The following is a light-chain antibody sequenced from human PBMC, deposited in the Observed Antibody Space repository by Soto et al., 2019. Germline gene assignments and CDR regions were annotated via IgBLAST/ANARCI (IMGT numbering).Light chain of an antibody. CDR2: RND. CDR1: SSNIGSKY. V-gene: IGLV1-47*01. CDR3: AAWDDSLSGVV. J-gene: IGLJ2*01. Sequence: QLVLTQPPSTSGTPGQSVTMSCSGSSSNIGSKYVYWYQQLPGTAPKLLIYRNDQRPSGVPDRFSGSKSGTSGSLAISELRSEDEADYYCAAWDDSLSGVVFGGGTQLTVL.